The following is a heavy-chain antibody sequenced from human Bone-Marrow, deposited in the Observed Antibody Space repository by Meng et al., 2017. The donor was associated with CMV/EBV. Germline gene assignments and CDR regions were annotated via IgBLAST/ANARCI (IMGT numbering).Heavy chain of an antibody. V-gene: IGHV1-2*02. CDR1: GYAFTGYY. J-gene: IGHJ6*02. D-gene: IGHD4-17*01. CDR3: ARERVLTVTPYYYYYGMDV. Sequence: ASVKVSCKASGYAFTGYYMHWVRQAPGQGLEWMGWINPNSGGTNYAQKFQGRVTMTRDTSISTAYMELSRLRSDDTAVYYCARERVLTVTPYYYYYGMDVWGQGTTVPVSS. CDR2: INPNSGGT.